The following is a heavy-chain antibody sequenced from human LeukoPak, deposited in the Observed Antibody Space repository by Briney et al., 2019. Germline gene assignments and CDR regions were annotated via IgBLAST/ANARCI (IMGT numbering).Heavy chain of an antibody. V-gene: IGHV4-34*01. D-gene: IGHD2-21*02. Sequence: SETLSLTCAVYGGSFSGYYWSWIRQPPGKGLEWIGEINHSGSTNHNPSLKSRVTISVDTSKNQFSLKLSSVTAADTAVYYCARGESGVVVTAIRQFDYWGQGTLVTVSS. CDR3: ARGESGVVVTAIRQFDY. CDR1: GGSFSGYY. CDR2: INHSGST. J-gene: IGHJ4*02.